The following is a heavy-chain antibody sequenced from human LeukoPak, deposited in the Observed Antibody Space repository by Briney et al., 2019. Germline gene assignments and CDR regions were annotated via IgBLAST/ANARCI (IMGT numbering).Heavy chain of an antibody. Sequence: ASVKVSCKASGYTFTSYYMHWVRQAPGQGLEWMGIINPSGGSTSYAQKFQGRVTITADESTSTAYMELSSLRSEDTAVYYCAREEGGRDGYNLLDYWGQGTLVTISS. D-gene: IGHD5-24*01. J-gene: IGHJ4*02. CDR1: GYTFTSYY. CDR3: AREEGGRDGYNLLDY. V-gene: IGHV1-46*01. CDR2: INPSGGST.